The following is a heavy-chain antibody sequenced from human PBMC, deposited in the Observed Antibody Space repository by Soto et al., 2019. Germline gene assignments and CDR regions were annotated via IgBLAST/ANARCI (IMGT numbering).Heavy chain of an antibody. CDR2: IYYSGST. V-gene: IGHV4-59*01. J-gene: IGHJ6*02. Sequence: SETLSLTCTVSGGSISSYYWSWIRQPPGKGLEWIGDIYYSGSTNDNPSLKSRVTISVDTSKKQFSLKLSSVTAADTAVYYCARTLTPGSYYYGMDAWGQGTTVTVSS. D-gene: IGHD3-16*01. CDR3: ARTLTPGSYYYGMDA. CDR1: GGSISSYY.